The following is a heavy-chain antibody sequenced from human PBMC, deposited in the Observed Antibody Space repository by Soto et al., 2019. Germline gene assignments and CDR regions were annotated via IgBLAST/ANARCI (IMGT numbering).Heavy chain of an antibody. CDR1: GGSISSSNW. V-gene: IGHV4-4*02. J-gene: IGHJ4*02. D-gene: IGHD2-15*01. CDR2: IYHSGST. CDR3: ASSRYCSGGSCHDY. Sequence: ETLSLTCAVSGGSISSSNWWSWVRQPPGKGLEWIGEIYHSGSTNYNPSLKSRVTISVDKSKNQFSLKLSSVTAADTAVYYCASSRYCSGGSCHDYWGQGTLVTVSS.